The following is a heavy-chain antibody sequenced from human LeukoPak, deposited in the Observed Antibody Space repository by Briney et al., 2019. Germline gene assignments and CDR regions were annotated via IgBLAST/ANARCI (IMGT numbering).Heavy chain of an antibody. CDR1: GYTFTSYA. J-gene: IGHJ4*02. CDR3: ARGRYSGYDSTPTPYFDY. D-gene: IGHD5-12*01. V-gene: IGHV7-4-1*02. Sequence: GASVKVSCKASGYTFTSYAMNWVRQAPGQGLEWMGWINTNTGNPTYAQGFTGRFVFSLDASVSTAYLQISSLKAEDTAVYYCARGRYSGYDSTPTPYFDYWGQGTLVTVSS. CDR2: INTNTGNP.